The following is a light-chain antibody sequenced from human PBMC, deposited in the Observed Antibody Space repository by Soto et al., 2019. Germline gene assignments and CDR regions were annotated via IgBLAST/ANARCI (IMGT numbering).Light chain of an antibody. V-gene: IGKV1-39*01. CDR3: QQSFSFPAT. J-gene: IGKJ4*01. CDR2: AAS. CDR1: QSISDS. Sequence: DIQMTQSPSSLSASVGDRVTITCRASQSISDSLNWYQHKPGTAPKLLIYAASSLQSGVPSRFSGGGSGTDFTLTISGLQPEDFVTYFCQQSFSFPATFGGGTKVEIK.